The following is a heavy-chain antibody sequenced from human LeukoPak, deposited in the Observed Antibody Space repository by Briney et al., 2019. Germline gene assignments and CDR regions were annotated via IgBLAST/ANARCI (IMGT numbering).Heavy chain of an antibody. CDR3: ARGASSSAFYYMDV. D-gene: IGHD6-13*01. V-gene: IGHV3-43*01. Sequence: GGSLRLSCAASGFTFDDYTMHWVRQGPGKGLEWVSPIGWDGGSTSYADSVKGRFTISRDNSKNSLYLQMNSLRTEDTALYYCARGASSSAFYYMDVWGKGTTVTVSS. CDR2: IGWDGGST. J-gene: IGHJ6*03. CDR1: GFTFDDYT.